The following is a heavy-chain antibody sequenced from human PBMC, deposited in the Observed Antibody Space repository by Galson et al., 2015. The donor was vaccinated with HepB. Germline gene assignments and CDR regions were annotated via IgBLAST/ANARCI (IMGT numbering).Heavy chain of an antibody. CDR3: AKRRGGSYYDAFDI. D-gene: IGHD1-26*01. CDR2: ISVSGGST. Sequence: AISVSGGSTYYADSVKGRFTVSRDNSKNTLYLQMNGLRAEDTALYYCAKRRGGSYYDAFDIWGQGTMVTVSS. V-gene: IGHV3-23*01. J-gene: IGHJ3*02.